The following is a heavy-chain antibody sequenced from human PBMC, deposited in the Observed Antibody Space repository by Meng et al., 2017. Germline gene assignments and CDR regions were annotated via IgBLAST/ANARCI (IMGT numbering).Heavy chain of an antibody. CDR2: INHSGST. CDR1: GGSLRGYY. J-gene: IGHJ4*02. D-gene: IGHD6-13*01. V-gene: IGHV4-34*01. Sequence: QVQLQRGGAGLLKPSETLSLTCAVYGGSLRGYYWSWIRQPPGKGLEWIGEINHSGSTNYNPSLKSRVTISVDTSKNQFSLKLSSVTAADTAVYYCARGPLVHQYFDYWGQGTLVTVSS. CDR3: ARGPLVHQYFDY.